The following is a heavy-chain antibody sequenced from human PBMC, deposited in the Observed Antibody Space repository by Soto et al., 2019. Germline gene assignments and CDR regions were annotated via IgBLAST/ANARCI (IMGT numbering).Heavy chain of an antibody. CDR3: ARGRYCTNGVCYSEFDY. V-gene: IGHV1-8*01. CDR1: GYTFTSYD. CDR2: MNPNSGNT. D-gene: IGHD2-8*01. J-gene: IGHJ4*02. Sequence: QVQLVQSGAEVKKPGASVKVSCKASGYTFTSYDINWVRQATGQGLEWMGWMNPNSGNTSYAQKFQGRVTMTRNTSISTAYMELSSLRSEDTAVYYCARGRYCTNGVCYSEFDYWGQGTLVTVSS.